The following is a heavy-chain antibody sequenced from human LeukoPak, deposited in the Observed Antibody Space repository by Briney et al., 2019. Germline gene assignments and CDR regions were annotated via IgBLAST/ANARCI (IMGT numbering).Heavy chain of an antibody. CDR1: GGSFSGYY. CDR3: ARDASGGGSYYYYMDV. J-gene: IGHJ6*03. V-gene: IGHV3-20*04. Sequence: ETLSLTCAVYGGSFSGYYWSWIRQPPGKGLEWVSGISWNGDRIGYADSVKGRFTISRDDAKYSLYLQMQSLRAEDTALYYCARDASGGGSYYYYMDVWGKGTTVTVSS. D-gene: IGHD1-1*01. CDR2: ISWNGDRI.